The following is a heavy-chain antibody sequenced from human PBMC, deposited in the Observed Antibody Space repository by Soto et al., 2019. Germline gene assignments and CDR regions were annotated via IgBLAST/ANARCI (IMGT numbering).Heavy chain of an antibody. CDR1: GFTFSSFA. CDR2: ISGSGGST. Sequence: PGGSLRLSCAASGFTFSSFAMSWVRQAPGKGLEWVSGISGSGGSTYYTDSVKGRFTISRDNSKNTLYLQMNSLRAEDTAVYYCAKSFDSSGSTPRRYFDFWGQGTLVTVSS. CDR3: AKSFDSSGSTPRRYFDF. D-gene: IGHD3-22*01. V-gene: IGHV3-23*01. J-gene: IGHJ4*02.